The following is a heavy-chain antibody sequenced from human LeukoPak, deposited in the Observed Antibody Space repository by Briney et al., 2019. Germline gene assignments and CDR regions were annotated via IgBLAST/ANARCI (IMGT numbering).Heavy chain of an antibody. CDR1: GFNFSNYA. CDR2: ISGSGGST. V-gene: IGHV3-23*01. CDR3: ATTKAITTMTSCHY. D-gene: IGHD3-22*01. J-gene: IGHJ4*02. Sequence: PGRSLRLSCASSGFNFSNYAMTLVRHAPGKGLEWVSGISGSGGSTYYADSVKGRFTISRDNYKTTLYLQMNSLRAEDTAVYYCATTKAITTMTSCHYWGKAALLTVSS.